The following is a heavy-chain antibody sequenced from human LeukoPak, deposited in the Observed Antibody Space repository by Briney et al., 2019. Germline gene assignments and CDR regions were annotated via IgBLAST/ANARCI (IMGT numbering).Heavy chain of an antibody. CDR1: GGSISSYY. CDR3: ARVVGATSMDY. D-gene: IGHD2-15*01. J-gene: IGHJ4*02. Sequence: PSETLSLTCTVSGGSISSYYWNWIRQPPGKGLEWIGYIYYSGSTHYNPSLKSRVTISVDTSKNQFSLKLNSVTAADTAVYYCARVVGATSMDYWSQGTLVTVSS. CDR2: IYYSGST. V-gene: IGHV4-59*08.